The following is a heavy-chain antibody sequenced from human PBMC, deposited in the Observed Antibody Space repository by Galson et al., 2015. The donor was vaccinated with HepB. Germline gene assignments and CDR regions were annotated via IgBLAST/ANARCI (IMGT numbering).Heavy chain of an antibody. Sequence: SVKVSCKASGYTFTSYGISWVRQAPGQGLEWMGWISAYNGNTNYAQKLQGRVTMTTDTSTSTAYMELRGLRSDDTAVYYCARDQRRTIFGVVIHRSWFDPWGQGTLVTVSS. D-gene: IGHD3-3*01. J-gene: IGHJ5*02. V-gene: IGHV1-18*04. CDR1: GYTFTSYG. CDR2: ISAYNGNT. CDR3: ARDQRRTIFGVVIHRSWFDP.